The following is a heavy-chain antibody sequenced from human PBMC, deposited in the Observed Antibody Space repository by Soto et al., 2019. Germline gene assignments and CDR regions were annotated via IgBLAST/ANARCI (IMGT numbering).Heavy chain of an antibody. V-gene: IGHV1-18*01. CDR2: ISTYSGDT. J-gene: IGHJ5*02. Sequence: ASVKVSCKASGYTFFTYDISWVRQAPGQGLEWMGWISTYSGDTKYAQKFQGRVTMATDTSTTTAYLELRSLRSDDTAVYYCARHHGPTTSENWFDPWGQGTLVTVSS. CDR1: GYTFFTYD. CDR3: ARHHGPTTSENWFDP. D-gene: IGHD5-12*01.